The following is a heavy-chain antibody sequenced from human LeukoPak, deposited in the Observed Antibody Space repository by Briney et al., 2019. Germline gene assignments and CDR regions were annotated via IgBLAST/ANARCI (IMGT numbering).Heavy chain of an antibody. V-gene: IGHV2-5*01. Sequence: SGPTLVKPTQTLTLTCTFSGFSLSTSGVGVGWIRQPPGKGLEWLALIYWNDDKRYSPSLKSRLTITKDTSKNQVVLTMTNMDPVDTATYYCARIHGGTWAAAGYDYWGQGTLVTVSS. D-gene: IGHD6-13*01. CDR1: GFSLSTSGVG. CDR2: IYWNDDK. J-gene: IGHJ4*02. CDR3: ARIHGGTWAAAGYDY.